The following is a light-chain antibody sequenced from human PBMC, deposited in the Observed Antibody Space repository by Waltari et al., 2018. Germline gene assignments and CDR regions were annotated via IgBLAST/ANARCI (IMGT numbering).Light chain of an antibody. CDR3: AAWDDSLNTWV. CDR2: INN. Sequence: QSVLTQPPSASGTPGQRVTISCSGRGSNIGSQTVNWYQQFPGTAPKLLVYINNQRPSWVPDRFSGSKSGTSASLAISGLQSEDEADYYCAAWDDSLNTWVFGGGTKLTVL. V-gene: IGLV1-44*01. J-gene: IGLJ3*02. CDR1: GSNIGSQT.